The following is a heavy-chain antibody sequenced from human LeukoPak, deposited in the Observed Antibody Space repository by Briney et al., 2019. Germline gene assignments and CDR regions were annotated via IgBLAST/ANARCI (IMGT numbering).Heavy chain of an antibody. V-gene: IGHV4-4*02. Sequence: KPSGTLSLTCAVSGGSISSVNWWSWVRQPPGKGLEWIGEIYHSGSTTNYNPSLKSRVAISVDTSKNQFSLQLNSVTAADTAVYYCARHGYDFGDYNWFDPWGQGTLVSVSS. CDR3: ARHGYDFGDYNWFDP. J-gene: IGHJ5*02. CDR1: GGSISSVNW. CDR2: IYHSGSTT. D-gene: IGHD4-17*01.